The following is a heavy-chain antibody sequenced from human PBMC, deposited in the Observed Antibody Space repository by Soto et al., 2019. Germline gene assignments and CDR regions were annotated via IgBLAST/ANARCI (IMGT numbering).Heavy chain of an antibody. CDR1: GVSISNTSYY. CDR2: IYYSGKT. Sequence: QLQLQESGPGLVRPSETLSLTCTVSGVSISNTSYYWGWIRQSPGKGLEWSGTIYYSGKTYYHPDLKIRVTISVDTSTNRFSLKRSSVTAADTAVYYCARHGSYWGQGTLVTVSS. CDR3: ARHGSY. V-gene: IGHV4-39*01. J-gene: IGHJ4*02.